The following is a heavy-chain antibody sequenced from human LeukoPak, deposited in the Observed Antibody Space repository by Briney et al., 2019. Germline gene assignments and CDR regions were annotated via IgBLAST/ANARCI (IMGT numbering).Heavy chain of an antibody. CDR2: INHSGST. CDR1: GGSFSDYY. CDR3: ARGRYRAFDV. V-gene: IGHV4-34*01. Sequence: SETLSLTCAVYGGSFSDYYWTWIRQPPGKGLEWIGEINHSGSTNYNPSLKNRVTISIDTSKNQFSLKVNSVTAADTVVYYCARGRYRAFDVWGQGTKVIVSS. D-gene: IGHD3-16*02. J-gene: IGHJ3*01.